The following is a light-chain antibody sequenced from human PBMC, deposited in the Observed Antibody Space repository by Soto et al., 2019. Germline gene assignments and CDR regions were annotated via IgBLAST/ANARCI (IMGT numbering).Light chain of an antibody. CDR1: QSTSSW. CDR3: QHYNDYPFT. Sequence: DIKMTQSPSTLSASVGDRVTITCRASQSTSSWLAWYQQKPGKAPKLLIYKASTLESGVPSRFSGSGSGTEFTLTISSLQPDDFATYYCQHYNDYPFTFGQGTKLEIK. CDR2: KAS. V-gene: IGKV1-5*03. J-gene: IGKJ2*01.